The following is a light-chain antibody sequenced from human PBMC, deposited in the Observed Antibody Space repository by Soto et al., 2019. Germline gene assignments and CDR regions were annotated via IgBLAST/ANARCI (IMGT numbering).Light chain of an antibody. CDR2: SVS. Sequence: DIRLPQYPSSRSDSVGDTVTMTCRASQSIGKHLNWYQQKPGKAPKFLIYSVSSLQSGVPSRFSGSGSGKDFTLTINSLQPEDFATDYGQQGYSSAITVGQGKRLEIK. V-gene: IGKV1-39*01. J-gene: IGKJ5*01. CDR1: QSIGKH. CDR3: QQGYSSAIT.